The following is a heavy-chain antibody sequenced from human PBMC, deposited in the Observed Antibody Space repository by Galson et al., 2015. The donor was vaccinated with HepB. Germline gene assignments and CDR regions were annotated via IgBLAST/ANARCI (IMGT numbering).Heavy chain of an antibody. Sequence: QSGAEVKKPGESLKISCKVSGYTLTELSMHWVRQAPGKGLEWMGGFDPEDGETIYAQKFQGRVTMTEDTSTDTAYIELSSLRSEDTAVYYCATVGFMVRGASLGDYWGQGTLVTVSS. CDR3: ATVGFMVRGASLGDY. J-gene: IGHJ4*02. V-gene: IGHV1-24*01. D-gene: IGHD3-10*01. CDR2: FDPEDGET. CDR1: GYTLTELS.